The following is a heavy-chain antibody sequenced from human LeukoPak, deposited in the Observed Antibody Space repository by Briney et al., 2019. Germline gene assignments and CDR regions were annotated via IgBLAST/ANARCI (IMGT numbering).Heavy chain of an antibody. Sequence: GGSLRLSCAASGFTFTTYYMTWVRQAPGKGLEWVAPINEDGTEKYSLDSVKGRFTISRDNAKNSLYLQINNLRAEDTALYYCARFNRPRFDHWGPGTLVTVSS. J-gene: IGHJ4*02. CDR1: GFTFTTYY. D-gene: IGHD1-14*01. V-gene: IGHV3-7*03. CDR2: INEDGTEK. CDR3: ARFNRPRFDH.